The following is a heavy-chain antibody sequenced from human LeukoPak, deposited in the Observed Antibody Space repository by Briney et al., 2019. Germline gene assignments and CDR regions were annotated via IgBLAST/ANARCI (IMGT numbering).Heavy chain of an antibody. Sequence: GGSLRLSCAASGFTFGGYWMTWVRQAPGKGLEWVANIKQDGSEIYYVASVKGRFTISRDNAKNSLYLQMNSLRAEDTAVYYCARGILGYSIGTDAFDIWGQGTMVTVSS. V-gene: IGHV3-7*01. CDR2: IKQDGSEI. J-gene: IGHJ3*02. CDR3: ARGILGYSIGTDAFDI. CDR1: GFTFGGYW. D-gene: IGHD6-19*01.